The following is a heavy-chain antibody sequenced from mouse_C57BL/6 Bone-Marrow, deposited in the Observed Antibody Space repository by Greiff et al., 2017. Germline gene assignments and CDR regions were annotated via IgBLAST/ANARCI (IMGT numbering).Heavy chain of an antibody. Sequence: QVQLQQPGAELVMPGASVKLSCKASGYTFTSYWMHWVKQRPGQGLEWIGEIDPSDSYTTYNQKFKGKSTLTVDKSASTAYMQLSSLTSEDSAVYDCARWGAYIWYFDVWGTGTTVTVSS. J-gene: IGHJ1*03. CDR3: ARWGAYIWYFDV. CDR2: IDPSDSYT. D-gene: IGHD6-5*01. V-gene: IGHV1-69*01. CDR1: GYTFTSYW.